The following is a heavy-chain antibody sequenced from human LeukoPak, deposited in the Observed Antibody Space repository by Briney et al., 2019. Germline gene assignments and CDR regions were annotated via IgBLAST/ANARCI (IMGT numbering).Heavy chain of an antibody. J-gene: IGHJ3*02. CDR2: IRSKVYGGTT. Sequence: GGTLRLSCVGSGFTFSSNGMSWFRQAPGKGLEWVGFIRSKVYGGTTEYAASVKGRFTISRDDSKSIAYLQMNSLKTEDTAVYFCTTDLKPDYGDYVGAFDIWGQGTMVTVSS. CDR3: TTDLKPDYGDYVGAFDI. V-gene: IGHV3-49*03. CDR1: GFTFSSNG. D-gene: IGHD4-17*01.